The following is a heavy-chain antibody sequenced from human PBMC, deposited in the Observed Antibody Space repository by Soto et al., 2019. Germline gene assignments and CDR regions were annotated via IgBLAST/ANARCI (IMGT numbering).Heavy chain of an antibody. D-gene: IGHD6-6*01. Sequence: SETLSLTCAVYGGSLSGYYWSWIRQPPGKGLEWIGEINHSGSTNYNPSLKSRVTISVDTSKNQFSLKLSSVTAADTAVYYCARGNGIAARRSLDYWGQGTLVTVSS. V-gene: IGHV4-34*01. CDR1: GGSLSGYY. J-gene: IGHJ4*02. CDR2: INHSGST. CDR3: ARGNGIAARRSLDY.